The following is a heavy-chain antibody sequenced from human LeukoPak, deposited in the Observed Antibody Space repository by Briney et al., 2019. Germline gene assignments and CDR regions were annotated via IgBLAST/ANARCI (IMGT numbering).Heavy chain of an antibody. CDR1: GGSITRTNW. D-gene: IGHD2-8*01. Sequence: SGTLSLTCGVSGGSITRTNWWSWFRQPPGQGLEWIGEVSLSGLTNYNPSLSSRVIMALDTSKNHLSLNLTSVTAADTAVYYCSRENGAFSPFGYWGQGTLVTVPS. CDR3: SRENGAFSPFGY. J-gene: IGHJ4*02. V-gene: IGHV4-4*02. CDR2: VSLSGLT.